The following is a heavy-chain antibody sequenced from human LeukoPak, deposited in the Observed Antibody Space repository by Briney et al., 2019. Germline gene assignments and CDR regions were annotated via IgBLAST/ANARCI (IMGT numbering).Heavy chain of an antibody. CDR3: AREVEWELPDY. D-gene: IGHD1-26*01. CDR2: ITADGTNK. J-gene: IGHJ4*02. V-gene: IGHV3-48*03. Sequence: RGSLRLSCAASGFIFRNYEMNWVRQAPGKGLQWVSYITADGTNKYDADSVKGRFTISRDNAKNSLYLQMNSLRVDDTAIYYCAREVEWELPDYWGQGTLVTVSS. CDR1: GFIFRNYE.